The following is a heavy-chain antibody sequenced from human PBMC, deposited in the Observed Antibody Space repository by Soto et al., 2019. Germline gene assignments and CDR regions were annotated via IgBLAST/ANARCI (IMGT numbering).Heavy chain of an antibody. J-gene: IGHJ4*02. CDR1: GFTFSSYG. V-gene: IGHV3-23*01. CDR2: ISGSGAAT. Sequence: EVQLLESGGGLVQPGGSLRLSCASSGFTFSSYGMTWVRRPPGKGLEWVSAISGSGAATYYADSVQGRFTISRDNSNNTLYLQMDSLRAEDTAVYSCAKVLYGVVTYFDSWGQGTLFTVSS. D-gene: IGHD3-3*01. CDR3: AKVLYGVVTYFDS.